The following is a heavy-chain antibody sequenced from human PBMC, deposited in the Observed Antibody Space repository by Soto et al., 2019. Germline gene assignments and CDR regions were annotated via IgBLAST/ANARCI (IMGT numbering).Heavy chain of an antibody. CDR1: GFTFSSYA. Sequence: GGSPRLSCAASGFTFSSYAMSWVRQAPGKGLEWVSAISGSGGSTYYADSVKGRFTISRDNSKNTLYLQMNSLRAEDTAVDYCAKAFRGSYYYYYGMDVWGQGTTVTVSS. CDR3: AKAFRGSYYYYYGMDV. J-gene: IGHJ6*02. CDR2: ISGSGGST. D-gene: IGHD1-26*01. V-gene: IGHV3-23*01.